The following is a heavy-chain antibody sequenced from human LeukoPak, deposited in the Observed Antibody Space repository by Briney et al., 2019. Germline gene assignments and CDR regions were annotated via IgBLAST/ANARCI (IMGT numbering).Heavy chain of an antibody. J-gene: IGHJ4*02. Sequence: SQTLSLTCAISGDSVSSNSAAWNWIRQSPSRGLEWLGRTYYRSKWYNGYAVSVKSRITINPDTSKNQFSLQLNSVTPEDTAVYYCARERHSGYSGYGLFDYWGQGTLVTVSS. D-gene: IGHD5-12*01. V-gene: IGHV6-1*01. CDR1: GDSVSSNSAA. CDR2: TYYRSKWYN. CDR3: ARERHSGYSGYGLFDY.